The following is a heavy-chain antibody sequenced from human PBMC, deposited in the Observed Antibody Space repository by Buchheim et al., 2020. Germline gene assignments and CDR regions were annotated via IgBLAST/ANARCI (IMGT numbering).Heavy chain of an antibody. CDR3: ATGRLGAIDN. CDR1: GFTFSSDW. D-gene: IGHD1-26*01. J-gene: IGHJ4*02. CDR2: INSDGSST. V-gene: IGHV3-74*01. Sequence: EVQLVESGGTLVQPGGSLRLSCAASGFTFSSDWMHWVRQAPGQGLVWVSRINSDGSSTSYADSVKGRFTISRVNAKHTLYLQMNSLRADDTAVYYCATGRLGAIDNWGQGTL.